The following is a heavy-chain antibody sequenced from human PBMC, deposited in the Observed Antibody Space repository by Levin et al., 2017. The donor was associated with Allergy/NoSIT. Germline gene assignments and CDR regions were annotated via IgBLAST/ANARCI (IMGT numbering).Heavy chain of an antibody. CDR1: GFTFNNYA. V-gene: IGHV3-23*01. CDR2: VSDSDDKT. Sequence: LSLTCAASGFTFNNYAMSWVRPAPGKGLEWVSSVSDSDDKTYYTDSVKGRFTISRDNSENTLYLQMNSLRAEDTAVYYCAKDTPALSAGPYFDYWGQGTLVTVSS. J-gene: IGHJ4*02. CDR3: AKDTPALSAGPYFDY. D-gene: IGHD2-2*01.